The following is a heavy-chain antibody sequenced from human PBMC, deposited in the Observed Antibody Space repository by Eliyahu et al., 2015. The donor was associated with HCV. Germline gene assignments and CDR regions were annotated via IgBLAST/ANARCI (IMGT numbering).Heavy chain of an antibody. CDR3: AKEKHGYSYGHFDY. CDR2: ISGDGGST. CDR1: GFTFDDYA. D-gene: IGHD5-18*01. V-gene: IGHV3-43*02. J-gene: IGHJ4*02. Sequence: EVQLVESGGGVVQPGGSLRLSCAASGFTFDDYAMHWVRQAPGKGLEWVSLISGDGGSTYYADSVKGRFTISRDNSKNSLYLQMNSLRTEDTALYYCAKEKHGYSYGHFDYWGQGTLVTVSS.